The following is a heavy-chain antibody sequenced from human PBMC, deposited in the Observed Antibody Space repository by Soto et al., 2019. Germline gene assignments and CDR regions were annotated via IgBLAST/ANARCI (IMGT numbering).Heavy chain of an antibody. CDR1: GFTFSSYS. Sequence: GGSLRLSCAASGFTFSSYSMNWVRQAPGKGLEWVSYISSSSSTIYYADSVKGRFTISRDNAKNSLYLQMNSLRDEDTAVYYCARDAVLGVGGTFVYYYCGMDVWGQGTRVTVSS. J-gene: IGHJ6*02. CDR3: ARDAVLGVGGTFVYYYCGMDV. D-gene: IGHD6-19*01. CDR2: ISSSSSTI. V-gene: IGHV3-48*02.